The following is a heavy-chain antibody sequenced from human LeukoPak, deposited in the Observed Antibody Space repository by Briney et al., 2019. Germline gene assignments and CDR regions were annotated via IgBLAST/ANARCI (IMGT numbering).Heavy chain of an antibody. CDR1: GFTFSSYS. Sequence: PGGSLRLSCAASGFTFSSYSMNWVRQAPGKGLEWVSSISSSSSYIYYADSVKGRFTISRDNAKNSLYLQMNSLRAEDTAVYYCAREAGTTGDGAFDIWGQGTMVTVSS. D-gene: IGHD1-7*01. J-gene: IGHJ3*02. V-gene: IGHV3-21*01. CDR3: AREAGTTGDGAFDI. CDR2: ISSSSSYI.